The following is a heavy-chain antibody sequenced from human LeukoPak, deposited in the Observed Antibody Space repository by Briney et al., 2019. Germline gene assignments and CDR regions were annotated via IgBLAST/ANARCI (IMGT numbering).Heavy chain of an antibody. J-gene: IGHJ4*02. V-gene: IGHV3-15*07. CDR3: TTRITVDY. CDR2: IKPKTDGGTT. Sequence: GGSLRLSCAASGFTFSNAYMNWVRQAPGKGLEWVSRIKPKTDGGTTDYAAPVKGRFTISRDDSKNTLYLQMNSLKTEDTAVYYCTTRITVDYWGQGTLVTVSS. D-gene: IGHD3-16*01. CDR1: GFTFSNAY.